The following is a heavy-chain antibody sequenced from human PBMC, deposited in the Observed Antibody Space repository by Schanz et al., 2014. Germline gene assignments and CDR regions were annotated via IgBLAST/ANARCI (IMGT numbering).Heavy chain of an antibody. V-gene: IGHV3-23*04. CDR2: ISGRGDST. Sequence: EVQLVESGGGLVKPGGSLRLSCAASGFTMRNEWMNWVRQAPGKGLEWVSLISGRGDSTHYADSVKGRFTISRDNSRKTLSLQMNSLRAEDTAVYYCAKHRHYADNNGYPGIDYWGQGTLVTVS. CDR3: AKHRHYADNNGYPGIDY. CDR1: GFTMRNEW. D-gene: IGHD3-16*01. J-gene: IGHJ4*02.